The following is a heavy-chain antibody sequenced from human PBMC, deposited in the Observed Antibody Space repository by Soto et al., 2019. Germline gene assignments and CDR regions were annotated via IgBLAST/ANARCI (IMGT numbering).Heavy chain of an antibody. Sequence: GASVKVSCKASGGTFSSYAISWVRQAPGQGLEWMGGIIPIFGTANYAQKFQGRATITADESTSTAYMELSSLRSEDTAVYYCASSIGPFSSSVGLYYYYGMDVWGQGTTVTVSS. CDR2: IIPIFGTA. CDR3: ASSIGPFSSSVGLYYYYGMDV. CDR1: GGTFSSYA. J-gene: IGHJ6*02. V-gene: IGHV1-69*13. D-gene: IGHD6-6*01.